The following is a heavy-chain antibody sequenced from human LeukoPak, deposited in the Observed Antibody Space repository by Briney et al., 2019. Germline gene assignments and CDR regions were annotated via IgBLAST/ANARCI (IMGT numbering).Heavy chain of an antibody. V-gene: IGHV4-34*01. CDR3: ARVGYGSGSYCERSLFDY. CDR2: INHSGST. D-gene: IGHD3-10*01. J-gene: IGHJ4*02. Sequence: SETLSLTCAVYGGSFSGYYWSWIRQPPGKGLEWIGEINHSGSTNYNPSLKSRVTISVDTSKNQFSLKLRSVTAADTAVYYCARVGYGSGSYCERSLFDYWGQGTLVTVSS. CDR1: GGSFSGYY.